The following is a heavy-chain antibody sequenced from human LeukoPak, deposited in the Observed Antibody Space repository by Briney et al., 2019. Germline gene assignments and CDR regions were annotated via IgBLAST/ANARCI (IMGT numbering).Heavy chain of an antibody. V-gene: IGHV4-31*03. D-gene: IGHD2-2*01. CDR2: IYFSGST. J-gene: IGHJ5*02. CDR1: GASITNDDYY. Sequence: PSQTLSLTCTVSGASITNDDYYWSWIRQHPGKGLEWIGYIYFSGSTYYNPTLKSRASVSVDTSKGQFSLRLTSVTAADTAVYYCARRAPFSNWFDPWGQGTLVIVSS. CDR3: ARRAPFSNWFDP.